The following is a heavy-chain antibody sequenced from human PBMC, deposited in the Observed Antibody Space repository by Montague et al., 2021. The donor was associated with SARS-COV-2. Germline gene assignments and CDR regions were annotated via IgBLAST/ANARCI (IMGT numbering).Heavy chain of an antibody. CDR2: IDWDDDK. D-gene: IGHD1-1*01. Sequence: PALVKPTQTLTLTCTFSGFSLSTSGMCVSWIRQPPGKALGWLALIDWDDDKYYSTSLKTRLTISKDTSKNQVVLTMTNMDPVDTATYYCARINSDPLDYYCYGMDVWGQGTTVTVSS. J-gene: IGHJ6*02. CDR1: GFSLSTSGMC. CDR3: ARINSDPLDYYCYGMDV. V-gene: IGHV2-70*01.